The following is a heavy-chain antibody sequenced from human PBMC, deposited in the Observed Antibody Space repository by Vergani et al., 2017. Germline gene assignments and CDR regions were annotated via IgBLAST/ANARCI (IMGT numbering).Heavy chain of an antibody. D-gene: IGHD5-18*01. CDR3: ARVXSYGEPPGYYYYYGMDV. J-gene: IGHJ6*02. Sequence: EVQLVESGGGLVQPGGSLRLSCSASGFTFSSYAMHWVRQAPGKGLEYVSAISSNGGSTYYADSVKGRFTISRDNSKNTLYLQMSSLRAEDTAVYYCARVXSYGEPPGYYYYYGMDVWGQGTTVTVSS. CDR2: ISSNGGST. V-gene: IGHV3-64D*06. CDR1: GFTFSSYA.